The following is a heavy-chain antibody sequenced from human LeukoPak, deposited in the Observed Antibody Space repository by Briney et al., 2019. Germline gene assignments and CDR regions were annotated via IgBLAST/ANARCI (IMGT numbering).Heavy chain of an antibody. V-gene: IGHV4-34*01. CDR2: INHSGST. D-gene: IGHD3-9*01. CDR3: ARSSSVRYFDWSTFDWFDP. Sequence: SETLSLTCAVYGGSFSGYYWSWIRQPPGKGLEWIGEINHSGSTNYNPSLKSRVTISVDTSKNQFSLKLSSVTAADTAVYYCARSSSVRYFDWSTFDWFDPWGQGTLVTVSS. CDR1: GGSFSGYY. J-gene: IGHJ5*02.